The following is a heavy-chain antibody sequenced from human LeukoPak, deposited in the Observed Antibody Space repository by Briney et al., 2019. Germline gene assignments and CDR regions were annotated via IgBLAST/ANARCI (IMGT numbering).Heavy chain of an antibody. J-gene: IGHJ4*02. D-gene: IGHD6-19*01. CDR1: GFTVSGNY. CDR3: ARLTVAGHFDY. V-gene: IGHV3-66*02. Sequence: GGSLRLSCAASGFTVSGNYMSWVRQAPGKGLEWVSVIYSGGRTDYADSVKGRFIISRDNSKNTLYLQMNSLRAEGTAVYYCARLTVAGHFDYWGQGTLVTVSS. CDR2: IYSGGRT.